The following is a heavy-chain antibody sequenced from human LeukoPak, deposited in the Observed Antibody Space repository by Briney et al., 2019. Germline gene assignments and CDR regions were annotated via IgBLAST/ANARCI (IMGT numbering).Heavy chain of an antibody. D-gene: IGHD4-17*01. V-gene: IGHV4-4*02. CDR1: GGSISNNNW. CDR2: IFHSGTT. CDR3: ASLHAVTLNSFDF. J-gene: IGHJ4*02. Sequence: PSGTLSLTCAVSGGSISNNNWWSWVRQPPGKGLEWTGEIFHSGTTNYNPSLKSRVTILVDKFKNHFSLKLSSVTAADTAVYYCASLHAVTLNSFDFWGRGTLVTVSS.